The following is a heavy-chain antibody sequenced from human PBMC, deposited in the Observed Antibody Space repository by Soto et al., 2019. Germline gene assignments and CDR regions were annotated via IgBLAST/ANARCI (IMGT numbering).Heavy chain of an antibody. CDR1: GGPIRSYNW. J-gene: IGHJ6*02. V-gene: IGHV4-4*02. CDR3: ARMPYSYYAMDV. Sequence: SETLSLTCAVSGGPIRSYNWWSWVRQPPGKGLEWIGEIHHDGGTNYNTSLKSRVTISVDNAKNHLSLNLNSVTAADAAIYYCARMPYSYYAMDVWGQGTTVTVSS. D-gene: IGHD2-2*01. CDR2: IHHDGGT.